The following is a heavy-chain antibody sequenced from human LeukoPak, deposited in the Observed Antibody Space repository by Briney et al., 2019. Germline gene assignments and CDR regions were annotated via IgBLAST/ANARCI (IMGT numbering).Heavy chain of an antibody. J-gene: IGHJ4*02. CDR3: AKDPHRFLEWLNPPDY. D-gene: IGHD3-3*01. V-gene: IGHV3-9*01. CDR1: GFTFDDYA. CDR2: ISWNSGSI. Sequence: GRSLRLSCAASGFTFDDYAMHWVRQAPGKGLEWVSGISWNSGSIGYADSVKGRFTISRDDAKNSLYLQVNSLRAEDTALYYCAKDPHRFLEWLNPPDYWGQGTLVTVSS.